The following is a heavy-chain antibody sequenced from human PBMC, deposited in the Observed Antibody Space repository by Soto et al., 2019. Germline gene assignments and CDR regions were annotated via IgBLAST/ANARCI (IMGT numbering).Heavy chain of an antibody. CDR1: GYTVSSNY. V-gene: IGHV3-53*01. Sequence: WGSLRLSRAPSGYTVSSNYMSGVHQAPRKVMEWVSVIYRGGSKYYDDFLKGGFTISRDASKNTLYLQMNSMRAEDTAVYYCARSPSDIVVVPAARGIGT. CDR3: ARSPSDIVVVPAA. J-gene: IGHJ6*03. D-gene: IGHD2-2*01. CDR2: IYRGGSK.